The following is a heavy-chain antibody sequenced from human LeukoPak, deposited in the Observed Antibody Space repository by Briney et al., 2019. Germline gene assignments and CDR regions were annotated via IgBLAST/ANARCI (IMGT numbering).Heavy chain of an antibody. CDR3: ARVRSSGWYSGIDY. D-gene: IGHD6-19*01. CDR1: GGSFSGYY. Sequence: SETLSLTCAVYGGSFSGYYWSWIRQPPGKGLEWIGEINHSGSTNYNPSLKSRVTISVDTSKNQFSLKLSSVTAADTAVYYCARVRSSGWYSGIDYWGQGTLVSVFS. V-gene: IGHV4-34*01. J-gene: IGHJ4*02. CDR2: INHSGST.